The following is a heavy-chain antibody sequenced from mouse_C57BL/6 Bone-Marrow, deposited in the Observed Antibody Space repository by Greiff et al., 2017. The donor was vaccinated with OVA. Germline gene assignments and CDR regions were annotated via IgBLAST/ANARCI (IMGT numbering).Heavy chain of an antibody. J-gene: IGHJ1*03. D-gene: IGHD5-1*01. CDR2: IDPSDSYT. CDR3: ARGVPWYFDV. Sequence: QVQLQQPGAELVMPGASVKLSCKASGYTFTSYWMHWVKQRPGQGLEWIGEIDPSDSYTNYNQKFKGKSTLTVDKSSSTAYMQLSSLTSEDSAVYYCARGVPWYFDVWGTGTTVTGSS. V-gene: IGHV1-69*01. CDR1: GYTFTSYW.